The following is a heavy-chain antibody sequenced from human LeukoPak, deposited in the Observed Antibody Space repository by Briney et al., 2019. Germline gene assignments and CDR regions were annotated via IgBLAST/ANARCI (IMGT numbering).Heavy chain of an antibody. Sequence: GGSLRLSCAASGFTFSSYSMNWVRQAPGKGLEWVSSISSSSSYIYYADSVKGRFTIFRDNAKNSLYLQMNSLRAEDTAVYYCARVRLTGGYVGDYWGQGTLVTVSS. V-gene: IGHV3-21*01. CDR2: ISSSSSYI. D-gene: IGHD5-12*01. J-gene: IGHJ4*02. CDR3: ARVRLTGGYVGDY. CDR1: GFTFSSYS.